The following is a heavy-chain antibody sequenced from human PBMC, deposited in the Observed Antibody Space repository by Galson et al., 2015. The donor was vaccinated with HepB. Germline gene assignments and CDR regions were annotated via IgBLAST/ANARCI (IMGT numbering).Heavy chain of an antibody. D-gene: IGHD2-21*02. V-gene: IGHV1-69*06. CDR2: IIPIFGTA. CDR1: GGTFSSYA. CDR3: ARGAKHIVVVTAMFRLDAFDI. Sequence: SVKVSCKASGGTFSSYAISWVRQAPGQGLEWMGGIIPIFGTANYAQEFQGRVTITADKSTSTAYMELSSLRSEDTAVYYCARGAKHIVVVTAMFRLDAFDIWGQGTMVTVSS. J-gene: IGHJ3*02.